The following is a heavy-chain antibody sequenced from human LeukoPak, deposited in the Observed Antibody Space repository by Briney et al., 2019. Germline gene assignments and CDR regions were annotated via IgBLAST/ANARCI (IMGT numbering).Heavy chain of an antibody. V-gene: IGHV4-34*01. Sequence: SETLSLTCAVYGGSFSGYYWSWIRQPPRKGLEWIGEINDGGSTNYNPSLKSRVTISVDTSKNQFSLKLSSVTAADTAVYYCTRGSIAYYYMDVWGKGTTVTISS. CDR1: GGSFSGYY. D-gene: IGHD3-22*01. J-gene: IGHJ6*03. CDR3: TRGSIAYYYMDV. CDR2: INDGGST.